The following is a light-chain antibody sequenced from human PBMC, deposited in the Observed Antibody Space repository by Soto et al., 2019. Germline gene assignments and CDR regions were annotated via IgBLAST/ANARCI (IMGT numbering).Light chain of an antibody. CDR2: DVS. CDR3: CSYAGSTLLV. CDR1: SSDVGGYNY. J-gene: IGLJ2*01. Sequence: QSALTQPRSVSGSPGQSVTISCTGTSSDVGGYNYVSWYQQHPGKAPKLMIYDVSKRPSGVPDRFSGSKSGNTASLTISGLQAEDEADYYFCSYAGSTLLVFGGGTKLTVL. V-gene: IGLV2-11*01.